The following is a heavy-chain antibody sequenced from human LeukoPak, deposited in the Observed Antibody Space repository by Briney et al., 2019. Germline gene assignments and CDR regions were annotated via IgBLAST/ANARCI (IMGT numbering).Heavy chain of an antibody. CDR3: ARKGYNWNDGALDY. J-gene: IGHJ4*02. Sequence: ASVKVSCKASGYTFTNYYMHWVRQAPGQGLEWMGWINTNTGNPTYAQGFTGRFVFSLDTSVSTAYLQISSLKAEDTAVYYCARKGYNWNDGALDYWGQGTLVTVSS. D-gene: IGHD1-20*01. CDR2: INTNTGNP. CDR1: GYTFTNYY. V-gene: IGHV7-4-1*02.